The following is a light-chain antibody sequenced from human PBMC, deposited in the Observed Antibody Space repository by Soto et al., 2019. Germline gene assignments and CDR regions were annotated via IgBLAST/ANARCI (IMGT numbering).Light chain of an antibody. J-gene: IGLJ2*01. CDR3: QSYDGSLSASV. CDR1: TSNIGAGYD. Sequence: QSVLTQPPSVSGAPGQRVTISCTGSTSNIGAGYDVHWYQQLPGTAPKLLIYGDNNRPSGVPDRFSGSKSGTSASLAITGLQAEDEADYYCQSYDGSLSASVFGGGTKLTVL. V-gene: IGLV1-40*01. CDR2: GDN.